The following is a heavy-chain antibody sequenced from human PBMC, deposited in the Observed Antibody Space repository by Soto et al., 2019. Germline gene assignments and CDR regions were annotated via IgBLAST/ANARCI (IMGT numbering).Heavy chain of an antibody. V-gene: IGHV6-1*01. CDR2: TYYRSKWYN. CDR1: GDSVSSNSAA. CDR3: AGARSTWGSTWYFDY. J-gene: IGHJ4*02. Sequence: SQTLSLICAISGDSVSSNSAAWNWIRQSPSRGLEWLGRTYYRSKWYNDYAVSVKSRITINPDTSKNQFSLQLNSVTPEDTAVYYCAGARSTWGSTWYFDYWAQGTLVTVSS. D-gene: IGHD6-13*01.